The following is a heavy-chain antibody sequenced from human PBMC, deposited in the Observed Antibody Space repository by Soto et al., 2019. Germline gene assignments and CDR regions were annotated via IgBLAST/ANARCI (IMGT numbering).Heavy chain of an antibody. CDR1: GGSISTYS. D-gene: IGHD3-16*01. J-gene: IGHJ3*02. Sequence: QVQLQESGPGLVEPSETLSLTCTVSGGSISTYSWNWIRQPAGKGLEWIGRVDTTGGTYYIASLKSRVTMSVDTSKNQFSLNLRFVTAADTAVYFCAKDDSGAADIWGQGTMVTVS. V-gene: IGHV4-4*07. CDR3: AKDDSGAADI. CDR2: VDTTGGT.